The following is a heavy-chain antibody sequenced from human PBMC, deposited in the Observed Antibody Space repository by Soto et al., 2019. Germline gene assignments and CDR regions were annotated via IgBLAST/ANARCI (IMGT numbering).Heavy chain of an antibody. CDR2: IRNKVNTYAT. J-gene: IGHJ4*02. Sequence: EVQLVESGGGLVQPGGSLKLSCAASGFTFSDSAMHWVRQASGKGLEWVGRIRNKVNTYATAYAASVKGRFTISRDDXXNTTNLQMNSLKTEDTAVYYCTRRRDWTAMDPLDYWGQGTLVTVSS. D-gene: IGHD5-18*01. CDR1: GFTFSDSA. CDR3: TRRRDWTAMDPLDY. V-gene: IGHV3-73*02.